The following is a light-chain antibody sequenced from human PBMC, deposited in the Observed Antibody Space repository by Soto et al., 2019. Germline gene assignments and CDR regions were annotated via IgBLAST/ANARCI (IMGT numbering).Light chain of an antibody. CDR3: QQRSDWPSIT. J-gene: IGKJ5*01. V-gene: IGKV3-11*01. CDR2: DAS. CDR1: QSVSSS. Sequence: EIVLTQSPATLSLSPGESAPLSCRPSQSVSSSLAWYQRKPGQAPRLLLYDASNRATGIPARFSGSGSGTDCTRTISSLEPEDFAVYYCQQRSDWPSITFGQGTRLEIK.